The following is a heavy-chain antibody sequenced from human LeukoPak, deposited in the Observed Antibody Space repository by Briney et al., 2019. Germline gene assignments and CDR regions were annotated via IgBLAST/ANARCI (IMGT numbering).Heavy chain of an antibody. Sequence: SETLSLTCTVSGGSVSSGSYYWSWIRQPPGKGLEWIGSIYYSGSTYYNPSLKSRVTISVDTSKNQFSLKLSSVTAADTAVYYCARRARGDYSNSYYMDVWGKGTTVTVSS. V-gene: IGHV4-39*01. CDR3: ARRARGDYSNSYYMDV. D-gene: IGHD4-11*01. CDR2: IYYSGST. J-gene: IGHJ6*03. CDR1: GGSVSSGSYY.